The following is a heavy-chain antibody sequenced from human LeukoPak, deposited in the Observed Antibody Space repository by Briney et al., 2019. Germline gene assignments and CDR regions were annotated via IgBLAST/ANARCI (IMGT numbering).Heavy chain of an antibody. CDR1: GFTFSSYA. J-gene: IGHJ3*02. CDR2: ISYGGSNK. CDR3: ARDHDAFDI. Sequence: GGSLRLSCAASGFTFSSYAMHWVRQAPGKGLEWVAVISYGGSNKYYADSVKGRFTISRDNSKNTLYLQMNSLRAEDTAVYYCARDHDAFDIWGQGTMVTVSS. V-gene: IGHV3-30-3*01.